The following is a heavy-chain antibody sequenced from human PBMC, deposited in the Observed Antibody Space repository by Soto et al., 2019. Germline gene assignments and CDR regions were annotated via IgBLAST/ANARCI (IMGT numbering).Heavy chain of an antibody. CDR3: ASWVVGCDDFWSRYSYGMDV. D-gene: IGHD3-3*01. V-gene: IGHV4-61*01. J-gene: IGHJ6*02. CDR1: GCSDSSGSNY. Sequence: PSETLSLTCTVSGCSDSSGSNYWSWIREPPGKGLDWLGYIYYSGSTNYNPSLKSRVNISVDTSKNQFSLKLSSVTAADKALYYCASWVVGCDDFWSRYSYGMDVWVQGTTVTVS. CDR2: IYYSGST.